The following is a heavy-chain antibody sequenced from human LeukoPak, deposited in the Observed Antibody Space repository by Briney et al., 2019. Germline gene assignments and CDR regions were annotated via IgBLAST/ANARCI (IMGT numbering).Heavy chain of an antibody. Sequence: GGSLRLSCAASGFTFSSYWMGWVRQAPGKGPEWVANIKQDGSEKNYVDSVKGRFTISRDNAKNSLYLQMNSLRAEDTAVYYCASGLELDYWGQGTLVTVSS. CDR1: GFTFSSYW. J-gene: IGHJ4*02. CDR3: ASGLELDY. V-gene: IGHV3-7*03. CDR2: IKQDGSEK.